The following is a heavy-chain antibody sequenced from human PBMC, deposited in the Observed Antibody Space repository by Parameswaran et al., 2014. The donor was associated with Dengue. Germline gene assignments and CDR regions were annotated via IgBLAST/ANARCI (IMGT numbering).Heavy chain of an antibody. V-gene: IGHV2-70*11. CDR3: ARMSSGSYYPSVDY. J-gene: IGHJ4*02. D-gene: IGHD3-10*01. Sequence: ARWIRQPPGKALLEWLARIDWDDDKYYSTSLKTRLTISKDTSKNQVVLTMTNMDPVDTATYYCARMSSGSYYPSVDYWGQGTLVTVSS. CDR2: IDWDDDK.